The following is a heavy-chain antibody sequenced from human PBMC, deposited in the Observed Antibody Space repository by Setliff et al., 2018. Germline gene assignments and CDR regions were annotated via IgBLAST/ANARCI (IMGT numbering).Heavy chain of an antibody. D-gene: IGHD1-1*01. V-gene: IGHV4-4*07. J-gene: IGHJ3*02. Sequence: SETLSLTCTVSGGSTNNYHWTWIRPPAGKGLEWIGRLYPNGNTNYNPSLKRRVNMSADSSKNNLSLRLKYVTAADTAVYYCAREDWNGNAFDIWGPGTMVTVSS. CDR1: GGSTNNYH. CDR3: AREDWNGNAFDI. CDR2: LYPNGNT.